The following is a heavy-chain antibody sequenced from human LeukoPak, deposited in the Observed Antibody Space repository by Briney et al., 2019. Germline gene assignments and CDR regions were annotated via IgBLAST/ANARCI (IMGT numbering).Heavy chain of an antibody. CDR2: INPDGRTT. V-gene: IGHV3-74*01. CDR1: GFTLSTYW. J-gene: IGHJ4*02. D-gene: IGHD2-15*01. CDR3: VRDLGGSDDY. Sequence: PGGSLRLSCAAAGFTLSTYWMHWVRQAPGKGLVWVSHINPDGRTTRYANPVTGRFTISRDNAKNTADLQMSSLRAEDTAVYYCVRDLGGSDDYWGQGTLVTVSS.